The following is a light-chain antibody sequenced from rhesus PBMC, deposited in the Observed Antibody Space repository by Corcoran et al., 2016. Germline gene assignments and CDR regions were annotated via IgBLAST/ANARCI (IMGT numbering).Light chain of an antibody. J-gene: IGKJ4*01. V-gene: IGKV1S9*01. CDR3: PQGYSYPLT. CDR1: QSLSNY. Sequence: DIQLTQSPSSLSASVGDRVTITCQASQSLSNYLHWYQQKPGKISILLIYRAFNLQSGIPSRFSGSGSWADFTLTISNLQPADFATYYCPQGYSYPLTFGGGTKVEVK. CDR2: RAF.